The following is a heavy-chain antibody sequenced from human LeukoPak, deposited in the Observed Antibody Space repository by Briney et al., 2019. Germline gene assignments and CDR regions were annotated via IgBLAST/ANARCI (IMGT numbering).Heavy chain of an antibody. CDR3: ARRENYYYYYGMDV. D-gene: IGHD5-24*01. J-gene: IGHJ6*02. V-gene: IGHV1-8*01. Sequence: ASVKVSCRASGYTFTSYDINWVRQATGQGLEWMGRMNPNSGNTGYAQKFQGRVTMTRNTSISTAYMELSSLRSEDTAVYYCARRENYYYYYGMDVWGQGTTVTVSS. CDR1: GYTFTSYD. CDR2: MNPNSGNT.